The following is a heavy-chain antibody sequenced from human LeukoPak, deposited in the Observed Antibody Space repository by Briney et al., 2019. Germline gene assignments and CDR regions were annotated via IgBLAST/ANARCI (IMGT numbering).Heavy chain of an antibody. J-gene: IGHJ4*02. V-gene: IGHV1-46*01. CDR1: GYTFTSYY. D-gene: IGHD4-17*01. CDR3: ATLHGDDFDY. Sequence: ASVTVSCTASGYTFTSYYMHWVRQAPGQGLEWMGIINPSGGSTSYAQKFQGRVTMTRDTSTSTVYMELSSLRSEDTAVYYCATLHGDDFDYWGQGTLVTVSS. CDR2: INPSGGST.